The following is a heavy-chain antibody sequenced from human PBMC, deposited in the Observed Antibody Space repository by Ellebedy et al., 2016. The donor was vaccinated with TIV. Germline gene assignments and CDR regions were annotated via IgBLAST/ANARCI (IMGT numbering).Heavy chain of an antibody. CDR1: GDSVSNNGVT. D-gene: IGHD2-15*01. V-gene: IGHV6-1*01. CDR2: AYYRSTWIY. J-gene: IGHJ6*02. CDR3: ARDPPWCYSGADV. Sequence: MPSETLSLTCAFSGDSVSNNGVTWNWISQSPARGLEWLGRAYYRSTWIYNYAVSVKGRITINPDTSNNQLPLHLNSVSPEDTAMYYCARDPPWCYSGADVWGQGTTVTVSS.